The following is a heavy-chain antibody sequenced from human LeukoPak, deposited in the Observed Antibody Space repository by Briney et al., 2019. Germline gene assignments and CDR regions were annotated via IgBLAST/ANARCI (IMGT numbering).Heavy chain of an antibody. CDR3: ARGPYGSSWYRTGLFDY. Sequence: SETLSLTCAVYGGSFSGYYWSWIRQPPGKGLEWIGEINHSGSTNYNPSLKSRVTISVDTSKNQFSLKLSSVTAADTAVYYCARGPYGSSWYRTGLFDYWGQGTLVTVSS. D-gene: IGHD6-13*01. V-gene: IGHV4-34*01. CDR1: GGSFSGYY. CDR2: INHSGST. J-gene: IGHJ4*02.